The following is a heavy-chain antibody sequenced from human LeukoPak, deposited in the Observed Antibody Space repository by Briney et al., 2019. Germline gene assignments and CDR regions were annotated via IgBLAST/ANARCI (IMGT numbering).Heavy chain of an antibody. J-gene: IGHJ6*02. D-gene: IGHD3-10*01. CDR2: IWYDGSNK. CDR3: ARDGLLWFGESYYGMDV. CDR1: GFTFSSYG. V-gene: IGHV3-33*01. Sequence: GGSLRLSCAASGFTFSSYGMHWVRQAPGKGLEWVADIWYDGSNKYYADSVKGRFTISRDNSKNTLYLQMNSLRAEDTAVYYCARDGLLWFGESYYGMDVWGQGTTVTVSS.